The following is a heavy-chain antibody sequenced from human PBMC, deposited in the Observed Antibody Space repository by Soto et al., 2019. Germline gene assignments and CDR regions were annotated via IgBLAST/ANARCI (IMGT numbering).Heavy chain of an antibody. CDR2: ISSTSAYT. V-gene: IGHV3-11*05. CDR3: ARDPSRRSPPDY. J-gene: IGHJ4*02. Sequence: QVQLVESEGGLVKPGGSLRLSCTASGFTFSDYYMNWFRQAPGKGLEWVSYISSTSAYTKYADSVKGRFTISRDNAENLLYLQMDGLRAEDTAVYYCARDPSRRSPPDYWGQGTLVTVSS. CDR1: GFTFSDYY.